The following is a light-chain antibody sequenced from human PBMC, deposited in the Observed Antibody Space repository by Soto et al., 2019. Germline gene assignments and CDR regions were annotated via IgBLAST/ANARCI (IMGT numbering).Light chain of an antibody. CDR2: DAS. Sequence: EIVLTQSPATLSLSPGERATLSCRASQSVSSYLAWYQQKPGQAPRLLIYDASNRATGIPARFSGSGSGTAFTLTISSLEPEDFAFYYCQQRSNWPRWTFGQGTKVEIK. J-gene: IGKJ1*01. CDR3: QQRSNWPRWT. V-gene: IGKV3-11*01. CDR1: QSVSSY.